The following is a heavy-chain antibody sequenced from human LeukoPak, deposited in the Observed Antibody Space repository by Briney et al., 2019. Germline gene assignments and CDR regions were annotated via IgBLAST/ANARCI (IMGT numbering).Heavy chain of an antibody. CDR2: IYYSGST. CDR1: GGSISSGGYY. CDR3: ARVVRYFDWLPYGMDV. J-gene: IGHJ6*04. D-gene: IGHD3-9*01. V-gene: IGHV4-31*03. Sequence: SETLSLTCTVSGGSISSGGYYWSWLRQHPGTGLEWIGYIYYSGSTYYNPSLKSRVTISVDTSKNQFSLKLSSVTAADTAVYYCARVVRYFDWLPYGMDVWGKGTTVTVSS.